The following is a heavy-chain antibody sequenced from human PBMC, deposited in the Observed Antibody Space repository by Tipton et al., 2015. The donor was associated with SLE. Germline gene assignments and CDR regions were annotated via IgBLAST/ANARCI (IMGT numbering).Heavy chain of an antibody. Sequence: LSLTCAVYGGSFSGYYWSWVRQAPGKGLEWVAVISYDGSNKYYADSVKGRFTISRDNSKNTLYLQMNSLRAEDTAVYYCVRDRYYAQDYWGQGTLVTVSS. CDR3: VRDRYYAQDY. V-gene: IGHV3-30*03. CDR1: GGSFSGYY. J-gene: IGHJ4*02. D-gene: IGHD3-22*01. CDR2: ISYDGSNK.